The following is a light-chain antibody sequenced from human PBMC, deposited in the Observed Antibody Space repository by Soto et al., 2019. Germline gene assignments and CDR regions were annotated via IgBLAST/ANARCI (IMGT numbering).Light chain of an antibody. Sequence: DIQMHQSPSSLSASVGDIVTITCRASQSISSYLNWYQQKPWKAPKLLIYAASSLQSGVPSRFTGSGSGTDFTLTISSLQPEDFANYYCPQSYSPPYTFGHWTKLEIK. V-gene: IGKV1-39*01. J-gene: IGKJ2*01. CDR1: QSISSY. CDR2: AAS. CDR3: PQSYSPPYT.